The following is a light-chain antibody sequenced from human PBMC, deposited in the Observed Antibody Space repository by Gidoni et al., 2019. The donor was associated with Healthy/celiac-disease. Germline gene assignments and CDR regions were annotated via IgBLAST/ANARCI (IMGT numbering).Light chain of an antibody. CDR2: GKN. CDR3: NSRDSSGNHLV. CDR1: SLRSYY. J-gene: IGLJ2*01. V-gene: IGLV3-19*01. Sequence: SSDLTQDPAVSVAFGQTVRITCQGDSLRSYYASWYQQKPGQAPVLVIYGKNNRTSGIPDRFSGSSSGNTASLTITGAQAEDEADYYCNSRDSSGNHLVFGGGTKLTVL.